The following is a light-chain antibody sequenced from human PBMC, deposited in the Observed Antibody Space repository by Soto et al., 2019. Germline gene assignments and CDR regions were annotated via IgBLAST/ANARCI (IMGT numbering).Light chain of an antibody. CDR2: AAS. CDR1: QAIRTY. CDR3: QQLNSYPLT. Sequence: DIQLTQSPSFLSASVGDRVTITCRASQAIRTYLAWYQQKPGEAPKLLIYAASTLQSGVPSRFSGSGSGTEFTLTISSLQPADFAAYYCQQLNSYPLTFGGGTKVEI. J-gene: IGKJ4*01. V-gene: IGKV1-9*01.